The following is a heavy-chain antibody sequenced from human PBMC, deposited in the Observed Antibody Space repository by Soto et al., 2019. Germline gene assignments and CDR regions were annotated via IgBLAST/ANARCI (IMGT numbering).Heavy chain of an antibody. CDR1: GYTFTGYY. CDR2: INPNSGGT. V-gene: IGHV1-2*04. D-gene: IGHD6-6*01. Sequence: ASVKVSCKASGYTFTGYYMHWVRQAPGQGLEWMGWINPNSGGTNYAQKFQGWVTMTRDTSISTAYMELSRLRSDDTAVYYCARAARPSRGPFDHWGQGTLVTVSS. CDR3: ARAARPSRGPFDH. J-gene: IGHJ5*02.